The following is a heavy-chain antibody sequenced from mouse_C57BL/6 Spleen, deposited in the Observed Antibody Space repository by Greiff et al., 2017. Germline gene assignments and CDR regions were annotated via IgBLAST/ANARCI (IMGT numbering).Heavy chain of an antibody. CDR1: GYTFTSYW. Sequence: QVQLQQPGAELVMPGASVKLSCTASGYTFTSYWMPWVQQRPGQGLEWIGEIDPSDSYTNYNQKFKGKSTLTVDKSSSTAYMQLSSLTSEDSAVYYCASSRGSSQAGFAYWGQGTLVTVSA. V-gene: IGHV1-69*01. CDR2: IDPSDSYT. J-gene: IGHJ3*01. D-gene: IGHD1-1*01. CDR3: ASSRGSSQAGFAY.